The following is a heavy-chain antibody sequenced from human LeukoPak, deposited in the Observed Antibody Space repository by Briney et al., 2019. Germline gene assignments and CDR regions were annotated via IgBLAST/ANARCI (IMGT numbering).Heavy chain of an antibody. D-gene: IGHD6-19*01. Sequence: GGSLRLSCEASGFPFSSYSMNWVRQAPGKGLEWVSSISSSSSYIYYADSVKGRFTISRDNAKNSLYLQMNSLRAEDTAVYYCARKSVAGTIDYWGQGTLVTVSS. CDR1: GFPFSSYS. J-gene: IGHJ4*02. CDR3: ARKSVAGTIDY. CDR2: ISSSSSYI. V-gene: IGHV3-21*01.